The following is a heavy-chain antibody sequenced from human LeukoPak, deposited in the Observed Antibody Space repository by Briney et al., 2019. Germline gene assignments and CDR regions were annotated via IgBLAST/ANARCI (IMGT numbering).Heavy chain of an antibody. V-gene: IGHV3-23*01. Sequence: GGSLRLSCAASGFTFSSYGMSWVRQAPGKGLEWVSAISGSGGSTYYADSVKGRFTISRDNSKNTLYLQMNSLRAEDTAVYYCAKDSSGWYGILFDYWGQGTLVTVSS. D-gene: IGHD6-19*01. J-gene: IGHJ4*02. CDR3: AKDSSGWYGILFDY. CDR1: GFTFSSYG. CDR2: ISGSGGST.